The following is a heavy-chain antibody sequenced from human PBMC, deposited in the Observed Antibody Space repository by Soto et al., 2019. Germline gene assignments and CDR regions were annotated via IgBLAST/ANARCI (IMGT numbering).Heavy chain of an antibody. CDR3: ARHSIRIAVAGTDVDWFDP. CDR2: IYYSGST. J-gene: IGHJ5*02. CDR1: GASITSYY. V-gene: IGHV4-59*04. D-gene: IGHD6-19*01. Sequence: QVQLQESGPGLVKPSETLSLTCTVSGASITSYYWSWIRQPPGKELEWIGYIYYSGSTYYNPSLKSRVTISVDTSKNQFSLKLSSVTAADTAVYYCARHSIRIAVAGTDVDWFDPWGQGTLVTVSS.